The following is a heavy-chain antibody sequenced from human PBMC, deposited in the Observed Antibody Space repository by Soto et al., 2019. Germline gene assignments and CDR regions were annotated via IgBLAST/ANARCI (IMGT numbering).Heavy chain of an antibody. V-gene: IGHV3-23*01. Sequence: EVQLLESGGGLVQPGGSLRLSCAASGFPFNSYAMNWVRQTPGKGLEWVSSISASGSTSSLADSVKGRFTVSRDNSQNTLHLQMNSLRAEDTAIYYCARAITGTARPLDPWGQGTLVTVSS. CDR3: ARAITGTARPLDP. CDR2: ISASGSTS. J-gene: IGHJ5*02. CDR1: GFPFNSYA. D-gene: IGHD1-7*01.